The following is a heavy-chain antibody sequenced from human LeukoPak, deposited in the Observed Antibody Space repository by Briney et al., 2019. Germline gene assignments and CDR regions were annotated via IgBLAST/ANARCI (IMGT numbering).Heavy chain of an antibody. Sequence: GGSLRLSCAASGFTFGTYWMGWVRQAPGKGLEWVANIKQDGSEKSYVDSVKGRFTISRDNAKNSLSLQMNSLRAEDTAIYYCARSYSGSYIGAFDIWGQGTLVTVSS. CDR1: GFTFGTYW. D-gene: IGHD1-26*01. J-gene: IGHJ3*02. CDR3: ARSYSGSYIGAFDI. V-gene: IGHV3-7*01. CDR2: IKQDGSEK.